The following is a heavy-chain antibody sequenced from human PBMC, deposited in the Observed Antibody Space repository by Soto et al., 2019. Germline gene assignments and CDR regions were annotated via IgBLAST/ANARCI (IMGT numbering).Heavy chain of an antibody. CDR3: ARDGGYSGYDYAHYYGMDV. D-gene: IGHD5-12*01. V-gene: IGHV1-2*04. J-gene: IGHJ6*02. CDR1: GYTFTGYY. Sequence: ASVKVSCKASGYTFTGYYMQWVRQAPGQGLEWMGWINPNSGGTNYAQKFQGWVTMTRDTSISTAYMELSRLRSDDTAVYYCARDGGYSGYDYAHYYGMDVWGQGTTVTVS. CDR2: INPNSGGT.